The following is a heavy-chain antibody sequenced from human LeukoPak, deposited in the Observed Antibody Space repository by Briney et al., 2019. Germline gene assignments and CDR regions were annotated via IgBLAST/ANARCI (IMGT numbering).Heavy chain of an antibody. CDR2: IWYDGSNK. D-gene: IGHD3-10*01. J-gene: IGHJ4*02. CDR3: ARDRRESGDYYFDY. Sequence: PGGSLRLSCAASGFTFSSYAMHWVRQAPGKGLEWVAVIWYDGSNKSNADSVKGRFTISRDNSKNTLYLQMNSLRAEDTAVYYCARDRRESGDYYFDYWGQGTLVTVSS. CDR1: GFTFSSYA. V-gene: IGHV3-33*08.